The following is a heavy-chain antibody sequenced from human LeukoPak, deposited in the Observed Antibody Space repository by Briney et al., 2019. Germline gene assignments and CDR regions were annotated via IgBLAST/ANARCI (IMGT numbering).Heavy chain of an antibody. CDR1: GFTFSSYS. CDR2: ISSGSSYI. CDR3: GRDPRPLGCTSDSCPSYYFDY. D-gene: IGHD2-2*01. Sequence: GGSLRLSCAASGFTFSSYSMNWVRQAPGKGLEWVSSISSGSSYIYYADSVKGRFTISRDNAKNSLYLQMNSLRAEDSAVYYCGRDPRPLGCTSDSCPSYYFDYWGQGTLVTVSS. J-gene: IGHJ4*02. V-gene: IGHV3-21*01.